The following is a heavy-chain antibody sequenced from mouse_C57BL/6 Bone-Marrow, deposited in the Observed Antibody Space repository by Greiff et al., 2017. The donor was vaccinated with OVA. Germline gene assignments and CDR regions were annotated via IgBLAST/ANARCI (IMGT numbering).Heavy chain of an antibody. Sequence: QVQLQQPGAELVMPGASVKLSCKASGYTFTSYWMHWVKPRPGQGLEWIGEIDPSDSYTNYNQKFKGKSTLTVDKSSSTAYMQLSSLTSEDSAVYYCARNYDSWFAYWGQGTLVTVSA. CDR2: IDPSDSYT. J-gene: IGHJ3*01. CDR1: GYTFTSYW. V-gene: IGHV1-69*01. CDR3: ARNYDSWFAY. D-gene: IGHD2-4*01.